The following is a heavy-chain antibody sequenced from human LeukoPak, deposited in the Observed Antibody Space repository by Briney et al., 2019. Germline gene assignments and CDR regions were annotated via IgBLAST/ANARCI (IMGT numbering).Heavy chain of an antibody. CDR3: ARGVPAAGMDY. CDR1: GCTFTSYD. CDR2: MNPNSGNT. D-gene: IGHD6-13*01. J-gene: IGHJ4*02. Sequence: GASVKVSCKASGCTFTSYDIKWVRQGTGQGLEGMGWMNPNSGNTGYAQKFQGRVTMTRNTSISTAYMELSSLRSEDTAVYYCARGVPAAGMDYWGQGTLVTVSS. V-gene: IGHV1-8*01.